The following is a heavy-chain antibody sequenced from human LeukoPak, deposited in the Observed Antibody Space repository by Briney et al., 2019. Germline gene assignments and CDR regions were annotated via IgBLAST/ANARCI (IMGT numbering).Heavy chain of an antibody. CDR2: IYYTGST. CDR1: GGSIGTYY. D-gene: IGHD3-3*01. Sequence: PSETLSLTCSVSGGSIGTYYWTWIRQPPGKGLEWIGYIYYTGSTNYSPSLKSRASMSVDTSKNQVSLKMTSVTPEDTAVYYCAREGRDYDFWSGYLDSRIAIFDYWGQGTLVTVSS. CDR3: AREGRDYDFWSGYLDSRIAIFDY. J-gene: IGHJ4*02. V-gene: IGHV4-59*12.